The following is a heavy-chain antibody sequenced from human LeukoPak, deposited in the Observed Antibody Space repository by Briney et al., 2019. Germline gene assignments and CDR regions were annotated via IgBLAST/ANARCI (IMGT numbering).Heavy chain of an antibody. CDR1: GYTFTGYY. Sequence: ASVKVSCKASGYTFTGYYMHWVRQAPGQGLEWMGWINPNSGGTNYAQKFQGRVTMTRDTSISTAYMELSRLRSDDTAVYYCARGGIAVAGTAFDAFDIWGQGTMVTVSS. D-gene: IGHD6-19*01. J-gene: IGHJ3*02. V-gene: IGHV1-2*02. CDR3: ARGGIAVAGTAFDAFDI. CDR2: INPNSGGT.